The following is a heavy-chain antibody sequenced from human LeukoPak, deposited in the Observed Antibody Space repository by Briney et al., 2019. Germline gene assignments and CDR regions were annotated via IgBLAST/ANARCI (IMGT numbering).Heavy chain of an antibody. V-gene: IGHV3-23*01. CDR1: GFTFSTSA. Sequence: GGSLRLSCAASGFTFSTSAMSWVRQAPGKGLEWVSAISGSGGSTFYAGPVKGRFTVSRDNSKNTVYLQMSSLRAEDTAVYYCAKHLRYFDEFDYWGQGTLVTVSS. CDR3: AKHLRYFDEFDY. J-gene: IGHJ4*02. CDR2: ISGSGGST. D-gene: IGHD3-9*01.